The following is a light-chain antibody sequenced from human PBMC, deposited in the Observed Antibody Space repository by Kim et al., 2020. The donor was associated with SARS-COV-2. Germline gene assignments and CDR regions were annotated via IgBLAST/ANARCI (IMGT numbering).Light chain of an antibody. V-gene: IGKV3-20*01. CDR3: QQYGSAPYT. CDR1: QTLNSGY. J-gene: IGKJ2*01. CDR2: AAS. Sequence: EIVLTQSPGTLSLSPGDGATLSCRTSQTLNSGYLAWYQQKPGQAPRLLIVAASSRATGVPDRFAGSESGRDFTLTISRLGTEDVAVYYCQQYGSAPYTFGQGTKLEI.